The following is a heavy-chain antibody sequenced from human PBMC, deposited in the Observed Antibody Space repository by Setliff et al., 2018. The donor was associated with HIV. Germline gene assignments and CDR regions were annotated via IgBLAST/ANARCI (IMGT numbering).Heavy chain of an antibody. CDR2: ISSLGSTI. J-gene: IGHJ3*02. V-gene: IGHV3-11*01. CDR3: ARDAGTGAFDI. CDR1: GFTFSDYY. Sequence: RLSCAASGFTFSDYYMSWIRQAPGKGLEWVSYISSLGSTIYYADSVKGRFTISRDNAKKSLYLQMNSLRAEDTAVYYCARDAGTGAFDIWGQGTMVTVSS. D-gene: IGHD6-13*01.